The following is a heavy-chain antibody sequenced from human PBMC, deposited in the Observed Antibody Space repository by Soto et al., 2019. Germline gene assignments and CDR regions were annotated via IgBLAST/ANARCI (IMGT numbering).Heavy chain of an antibody. CDR2: IIPIPGTT. D-gene: IGHD1-26*01. Sequence: QVQLVQSGAEVKKPGSSVKVSCKASGGTISNYVIGWVRQAPGQGLEWMGGIIPIPGTTNYAQRFQGRVTITADESTSTAYMELTSLRSEDTAMYYCASEGFSGSYLSRWGQGTLVTVSS. CDR3: ASEGFSGSYLSR. CDR1: GGTISNYV. V-gene: IGHV1-69*01. J-gene: IGHJ4*02.